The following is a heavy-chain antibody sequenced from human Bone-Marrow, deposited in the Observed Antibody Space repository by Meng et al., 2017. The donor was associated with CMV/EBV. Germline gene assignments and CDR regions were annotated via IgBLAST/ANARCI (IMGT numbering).Heavy chain of an antibody. Sequence: GGSLRLSCAGFGFTFSRYAMRWVRQAPGKGLEWVSIIYSGGITYYADSVKGRFTISRDNSKNTLYLQMNSLRAEDTAVYYCARANGGTTGYFDYWGQGTLVTVSS. V-gene: IGHV3-53*01. CDR2: IYSGGIT. CDR3: ARANGGTTGYFDY. J-gene: IGHJ4*02. CDR1: GFTFSRYA. D-gene: IGHD7-27*01.